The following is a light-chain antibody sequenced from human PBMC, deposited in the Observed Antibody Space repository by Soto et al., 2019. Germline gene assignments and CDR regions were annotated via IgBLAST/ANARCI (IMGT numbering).Light chain of an antibody. J-gene: IGKJ1*01. CDR3: QQYGSSLPWT. V-gene: IGKV3-20*01. Sequence: EIVLTQSPGTLSLSPGERATLSCRASQSVSSSYLAWYQQKPGQAPRLLIYGASGRATGIPDRFSGSGSGTDFTLTISRLEPEDFAVYYCQQYGSSLPWTFGQGTKVEIK. CDR1: QSVSSSY. CDR2: GAS.